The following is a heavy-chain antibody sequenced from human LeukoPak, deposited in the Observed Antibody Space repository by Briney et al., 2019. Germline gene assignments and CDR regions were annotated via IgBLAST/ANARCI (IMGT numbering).Heavy chain of an antibody. CDR3: ARGSSWYDQVDY. CDR2: IIPIFGTA. J-gene: IGHJ4*02. Sequence: ASVKVSCKASGGTFSSYVIIWVRQAPGQGVEWMGGIIPIFGTANYAQKFQGRVTITADKSTSTAYMELSSLRSEDTAVYYCARGSSWYDQVDYWGQGTLVTVSS. CDR1: GGTFSSYV. D-gene: IGHD6-13*01. V-gene: IGHV1-69*06.